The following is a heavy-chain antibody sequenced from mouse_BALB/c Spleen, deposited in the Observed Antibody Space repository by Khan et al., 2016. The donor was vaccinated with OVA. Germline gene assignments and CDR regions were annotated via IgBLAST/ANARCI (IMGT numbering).Heavy chain of an antibody. CDR1: GFTFSSYS. Sequence: EVELVKSGGDLVEPGGSLKLSCAASGFTFSSYSMSWVRQTPDKRLEWVATISSGGSTYYPDIVKGRFTISRDNAKNTLYLQMSSLKSEDTAMYYCASHLTGSFAYWGQGTLVAVSA. CDR2: ISSGGST. CDR3: ASHLTGSFAY. V-gene: IGHV5-6*01. J-gene: IGHJ3*01. D-gene: IGHD4-1*01.